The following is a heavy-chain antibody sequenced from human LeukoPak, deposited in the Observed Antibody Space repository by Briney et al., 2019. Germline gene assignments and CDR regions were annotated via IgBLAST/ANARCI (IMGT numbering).Heavy chain of an antibody. Sequence: GGSLRLSCAASGFTFSSYAMSWVRQAPGKGLEWVSAISRSGGSTYYADSVKGRFTISRDNSKNTLYLQMNSLRAEDTAVYYCAKGPNDYVWGSYRYDAFDIWGQGTMVTVSS. CDR2: ISRSGGST. CDR3: AKGPNDYVWGSYRYDAFDI. CDR1: GFTFSSYA. J-gene: IGHJ3*02. V-gene: IGHV3-23*01. D-gene: IGHD3-16*02.